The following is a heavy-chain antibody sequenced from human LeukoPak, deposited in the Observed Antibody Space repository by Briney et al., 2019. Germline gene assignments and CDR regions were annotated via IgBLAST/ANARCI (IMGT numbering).Heavy chain of an antibody. J-gene: IGHJ4*02. V-gene: IGHV3-23*01. Sequence: PGGSLRLSCAASGFTFSSYAMSWVRQAPGKGLEWVSAISGSGGSTYYADSVKGRFTISRDNSKNTLYLQMNSLRAEDTAVYYCAKDRYSSGWYGDPTALFDHWGQGTLVTVSS. D-gene: IGHD6-19*01. CDR3: AKDRYSSGWYGDPTALFDH. CDR2: ISGSGGST. CDR1: GFTFSSYA.